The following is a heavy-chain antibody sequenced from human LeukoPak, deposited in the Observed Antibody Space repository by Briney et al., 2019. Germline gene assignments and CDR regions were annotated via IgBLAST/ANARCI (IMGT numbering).Heavy chain of an antibody. CDR3: AREGDYMWSFLI. Sequence: GGSLRLSXAASGFTFSRHWMSWVRLAPGKRLEWVANIKYDGSKIYCVDSVKGRFTISRDNAKNSMYLQMNSLRAEDTALYYCAREGDYMWSFLIWGQGTMVTASS. D-gene: IGHD1-26*01. V-gene: IGHV3-7*01. CDR1: GFTFSRHW. J-gene: IGHJ3*02. CDR2: IKYDGSKI.